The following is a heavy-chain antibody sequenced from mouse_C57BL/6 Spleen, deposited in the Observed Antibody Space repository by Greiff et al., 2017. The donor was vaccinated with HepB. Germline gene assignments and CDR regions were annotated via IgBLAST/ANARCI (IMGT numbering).Heavy chain of an antibody. CDR1: GYTFTSYW. V-gene: IGHV1-64*01. J-gene: IGHJ3*01. D-gene: IGHD2-4*01. CDR3: ARCDYDWFAY. CDR2: IHPNSGST. Sequence: QVQLQQPGAELVKPGASVKLSCKASGYTFTSYWMHWVKQRPGQGLEWIGMIHPNSGSTNYNEKFKSKATLTVDKSSSTAYMQLSSLTSEDSAVYYCARCDYDWFAYWGQGTLVTVSA.